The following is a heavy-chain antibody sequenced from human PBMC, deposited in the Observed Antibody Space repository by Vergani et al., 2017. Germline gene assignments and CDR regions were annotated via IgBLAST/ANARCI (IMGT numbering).Heavy chain of an antibody. CDR1: GFTFSSYA. J-gene: IGHJ5*02. CDR2: ISGSGGST. D-gene: IGHD3-10*01. CDR3: ARGGEGWRITMVFPS. Sequence: EVQLLESGGGLVQPGGSLRLSCAASGFTFSSYAMSWVRQAPGKGLEWVSAISGSGGSTYYADSVKGRFTISRDNSKNTLYLQMNSLRAEDTAVYYCARGGEGWRITMVFPSWGQGTLVTVSS. V-gene: IGHV3-23*01.